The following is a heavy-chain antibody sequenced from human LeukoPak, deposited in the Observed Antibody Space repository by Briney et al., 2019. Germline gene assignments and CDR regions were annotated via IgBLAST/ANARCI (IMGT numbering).Heavy chain of an antibody. J-gene: IGHJ4*02. CDR2: INHSGST. CDR1: GGSISSYY. CDR3: ARGSEEMATPRPVYFDY. Sequence: SETLSLTCTVSGGSISSYYWSWIRQPPGKGLEWIGEINHSGSTNYNPSLKSRVTISVDTSKNQFSLKLSSVTAADTAVYYCARGSEEMATPRPVYFDYWGQGTLVTVSS. V-gene: IGHV4-34*01. D-gene: IGHD5-24*01.